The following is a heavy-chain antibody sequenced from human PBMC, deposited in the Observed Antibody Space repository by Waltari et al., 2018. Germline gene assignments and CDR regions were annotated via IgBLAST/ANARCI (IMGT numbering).Heavy chain of an antibody. V-gene: IGHV3-23*04. CDR3: AKDAYKTPISGYYRY. J-gene: IGHJ4*02. CDR1: GFTFSSYA. Sequence: EVQLVESGGGLVQPGGSLRLSCSASGFTFSSYAMRWVRQAPGKGLEWVSAISGSGGSTYYADSVKCRFTITRDNSKNTLYLQMNSLRAEDTAVYYCAKDAYKTPISGYYRYWGQGTLVTVSS. CDR2: ISGSGGST. D-gene: IGHD3-22*01.